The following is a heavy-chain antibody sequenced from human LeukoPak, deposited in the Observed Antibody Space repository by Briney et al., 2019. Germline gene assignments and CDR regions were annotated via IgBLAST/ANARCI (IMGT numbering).Heavy chain of an antibody. V-gene: IGHV3-21*01. J-gene: IGHJ5*02. CDR2: ISSSSSYI. Sequence: GGSLRLSCAASGFTFSSYSMNWVRQAPGKGLEWVSSISSSSSYIYYADSVKGRFTISRDNAKNSLYLQMNSLRAEDTAVYYCARGVEVRGAPINWFDPWGQGTLVTVSS. D-gene: IGHD3-10*01. CDR3: ARGVEVRGAPINWFDP. CDR1: GFTFSSYS.